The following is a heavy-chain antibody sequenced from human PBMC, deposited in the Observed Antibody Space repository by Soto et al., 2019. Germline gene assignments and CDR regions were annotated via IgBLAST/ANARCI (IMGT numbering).Heavy chain of an antibody. CDR3: AGGGGSGSGWFDP. V-gene: IGHV1-69*02. J-gene: IGHJ5*02. CDR2: IIPILGIA. D-gene: IGHD3-10*01. CDR1: GGTFSSYT. Sequence: QVQLVQSGAEVKKPGSSVKVSCKASGGTFSSYTISWVRQAPGQGLEWMGRIIPILGIANYAQKFQGRVTITADKSTSTAYMELSSLRSEDTAVYYCAGGGGSGSGWFDPWGQGTLVTVSS.